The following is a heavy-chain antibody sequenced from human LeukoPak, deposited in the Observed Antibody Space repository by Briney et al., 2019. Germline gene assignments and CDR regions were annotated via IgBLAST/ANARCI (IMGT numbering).Heavy chain of an antibody. CDR2: INPNSGGT. CDR3: ARENIVVVPDYYYYYGMDV. CDR1: GYTFTGYH. Sequence: ASVKVSCKASGYTFTGYHMHWVRQAPGQGLEWMGWINPNSGGTNYAQKFQGRVAMTRDTSISTAYMELSRLRSDDTAVYYCARENIVVVPDYYYYYGMDVWGQGTTVTVSS. D-gene: IGHD2-2*01. V-gene: IGHV1-2*02. J-gene: IGHJ6*02.